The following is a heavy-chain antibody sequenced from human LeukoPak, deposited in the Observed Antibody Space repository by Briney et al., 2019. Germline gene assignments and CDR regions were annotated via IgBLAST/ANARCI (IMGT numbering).Heavy chain of an antibody. J-gene: IGHJ1*01. CDR2: ISGSGGST. CDR3: AKGTTVTTFEYFQH. V-gene: IGHV3-23*01. D-gene: IGHD4-17*01. Sequence: GGSLRLSCAASGFTFSSYAMSWVRQAPGKGPEWVSAISGSGGSTYYADSVKGRFTISRDNSKNTLYLQMNSLRAEDTAVYYCAKGTTVTTFEYFQHWGQGTLVTVSS. CDR1: GFTFSSYA.